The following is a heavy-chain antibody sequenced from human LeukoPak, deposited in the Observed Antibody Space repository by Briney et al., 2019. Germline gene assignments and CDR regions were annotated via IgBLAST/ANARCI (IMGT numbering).Heavy chain of an antibody. CDR1: GFTFSSYW. CDR3: ARVAFGECFDY. CDR2: IKQDGSEK. J-gene: IGHJ4*02. D-gene: IGHD3-10*01. Sequence: GGSLRLSCAASGFTFSSYWMSWVRQAPGRGLEWVANIKQDGSEKYYVDSVKGRFTISRDNAKNSLYLQMNSLRAEDTAVYYCARVAFGECFDYWGQGTLVTVSS. V-gene: IGHV3-7*01.